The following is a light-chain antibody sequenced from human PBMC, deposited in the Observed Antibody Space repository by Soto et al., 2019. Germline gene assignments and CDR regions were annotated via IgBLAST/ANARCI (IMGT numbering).Light chain of an antibody. CDR1: QSVSSSQ. CDR3: QQYGSSPIT. CDR2: GAS. J-gene: IGKJ5*01. V-gene: IGKV3-20*01. Sequence: EMVLTQSPATLSFSPGESATLCCRASQSVSSSQLAWYQQEPGQAPRLLMYGASSRATGIPDRLSGSGSGTDFTLTISRLEPEDFAVYYCQQYGSSPITFGQGTRLEIK.